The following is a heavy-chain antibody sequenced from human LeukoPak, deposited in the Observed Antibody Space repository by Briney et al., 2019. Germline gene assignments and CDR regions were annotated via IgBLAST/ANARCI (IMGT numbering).Heavy chain of an antibody. CDR1: GYSFTAYY. CDR3: ATPESGYSSGWFDY. D-gene: IGHD6-19*01. Sequence: ASVKVSCKVSGYSFTAYYMHWVRQAPGQGLEWMGWINPNSGGTNYAQKFQGRVTMTRDTSISTAYMELSRLRSDDTAVYYCATPESGYSSGWFDYWGQGTLVTVSS. CDR2: INPNSGGT. J-gene: IGHJ4*02. V-gene: IGHV1-2*02.